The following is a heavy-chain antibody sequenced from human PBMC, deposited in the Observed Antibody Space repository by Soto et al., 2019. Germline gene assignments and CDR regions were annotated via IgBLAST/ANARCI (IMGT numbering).Heavy chain of an antibody. CDR2: ISYDGSNK. D-gene: IGHD4-17*01. V-gene: IGHV3-30-3*01. J-gene: IGHJ6*02. Sequence: PGGSLRLSCAASGFTLSGYAMHWVRQAPGKGLEWVAVISYDGSNKYYADSVKGRFTISRDNSKNTLYLQMNSLRAEDTAVYYCARGGASLTTGTKPYYYGMDVWGQGTTVTVSS. CDR3: ARGGASLTTGTKPYYYGMDV. CDR1: GFTLSGYA.